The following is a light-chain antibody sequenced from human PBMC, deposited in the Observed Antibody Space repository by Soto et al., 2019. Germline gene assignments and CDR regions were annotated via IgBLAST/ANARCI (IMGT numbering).Light chain of an antibody. J-gene: IGLJ1*01. CDR1: SSDVGAYNY. Sequence: QTVVTQPASVSGSPGQSIAISCTGTSSDVGAYNYVSWYQQHPGKAPKLMIYDVSNRPSGVSNRFSGSKSGNTASLTISGLQAEDEADYFCCSYTTSDVYVFGPGTKVTVL. CDR3: CSYTTSDVYV. CDR2: DVS. V-gene: IGLV2-14*01.